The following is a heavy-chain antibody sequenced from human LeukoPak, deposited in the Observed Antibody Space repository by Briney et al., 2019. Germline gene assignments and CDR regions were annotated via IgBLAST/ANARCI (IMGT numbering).Heavy chain of an antibody. CDR2: ISTSGTT. V-gene: IGHV4-4*07. Sequence: SETLSLTCTVSGGSVTTYYWSWIRQSAGKGLEWIGHISTSGTTTYNPSLNSRVTMSVDTSKNQLSLKLTSVTAADTAVYYCAREATVVGATIIWGQGTLVTVSS. CDR3: AREATVVGATII. CDR1: GGSVTTYY. J-gene: IGHJ4*02. D-gene: IGHD1-26*01.